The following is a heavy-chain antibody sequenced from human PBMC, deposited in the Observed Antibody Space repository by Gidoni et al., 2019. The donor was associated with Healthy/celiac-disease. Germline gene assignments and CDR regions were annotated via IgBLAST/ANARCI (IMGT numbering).Heavy chain of an antibody. CDR2: INHSGST. D-gene: IGHD3-10*01. J-gene: IGHJ4*02. CDR3: ARGNSIIRGFNY. CDR1: GGSFSGYY. V-gene: IGHV4-34*01. Sequence: AGLLKPSETLSLTCAVYGGSFSGYYWSWIRQPPGKGLEWIGEINHSGSTNYNPSLKSRVTISVDTSKNQFSLKLSSVTAADTAVYYCARGNSIIRGFNYWGQGTLVTVSS.